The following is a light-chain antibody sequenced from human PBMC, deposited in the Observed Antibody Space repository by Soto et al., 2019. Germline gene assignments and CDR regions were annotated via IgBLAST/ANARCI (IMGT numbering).Light chain of an antibody. CDR3: QPYQTFWT. Sequence: SALPLSLSVGARVIISRRASQSISRWLAWYKQKPGKAPKLLIYKASTLESGVPSRFSVVGFGTEFTLPLRSLKPDDYATDDCQPYQTFWTFCPLTKVDIK. J-gene: IGKJ1*01. CDR1: QSISRW. CDR2: KAS. V-gene: IGKV1-5*03.